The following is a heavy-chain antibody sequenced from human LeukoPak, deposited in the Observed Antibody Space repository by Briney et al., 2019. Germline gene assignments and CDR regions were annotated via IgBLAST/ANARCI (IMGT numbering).Heavy chain of an antibody. Sequence: PGRSLRLSCTASGFTFGDYAMSWVRQAPGKGLEWVGFIRSKAYGGTTEYAASVKGRFTISRDDSKSIAYLQMNSLKTEDTAVYYCTRAPHEGYCSSTSCYYYMDVWGKGTTVTVSS. D-gene: IGHD2-2*01. CDR3: TRAPHEGYCSSTSCYYYMDV. CDR2: IRSKAYGGTT. CDR1: GFTFGDYA. J-gene: IGHJ6*03. V-gene: IGHV3-49*04.